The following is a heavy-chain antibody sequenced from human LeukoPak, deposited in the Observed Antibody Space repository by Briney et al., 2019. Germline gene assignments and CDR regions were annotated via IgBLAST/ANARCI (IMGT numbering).Heavy chain of an antibody. J-gene: IGHJ2*01. CDR2: IKQDGSEK. V-gene: IGHV3-7*01. CDR1: GFTFSSYW. D-gene: IGHD5-24*01. CDR3: ARARGDGYQWYFDL. Sequence: GGSLRLSCAASGFTFSSYWMNWVRQAPGKGLEWVANIKQDGSEKNYGDFVKGRFTISRDNAKNSLDLQMNSLRAEDTAVYYCARARGDGYQWYFDLWGRGTLVTVSS.